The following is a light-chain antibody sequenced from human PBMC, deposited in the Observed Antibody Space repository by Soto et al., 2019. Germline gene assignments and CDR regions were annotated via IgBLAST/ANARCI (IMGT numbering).Light chain of an antibody. CDR3: QQRSNWPPRIT. Sequence: EIVMTQSPGTLPVSPGERVTVSCRAIQSVSNNLAWYQQKPGQGPRLLIYDASNRATGIPARFSGSGSGTDFTLTISSLEPEDFAVYYCQQRSNWPPRITFGQGTRL. CDR2: DAS. CDR1: QSVSNN. V-gene: IGKV3-11*01. J-gene: IGKJ5*01.